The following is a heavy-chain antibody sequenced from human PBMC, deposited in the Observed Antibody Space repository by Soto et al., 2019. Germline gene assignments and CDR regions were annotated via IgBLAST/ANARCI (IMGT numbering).Heavy chain of an antibody. Sequence: GGSLRLACAASGFTFSSYAISWVRQAPGKGLEWVSAISGSGGSTYYADSVKGRFTISRDNSKNTLYLQMNSLRAEDTAVYYCAKEGYSGYGDDPRGYYFDYWGQGTLVTVSS. D-gene: IGHD5-12*01. CDR3: AKEGYSGYGDDPRGYYFDY. V-gene: IGHV3-23*01. CDR1: GFTFSSYA. CDR2: ISGSGGST. J-gene: IGHJ4*02.